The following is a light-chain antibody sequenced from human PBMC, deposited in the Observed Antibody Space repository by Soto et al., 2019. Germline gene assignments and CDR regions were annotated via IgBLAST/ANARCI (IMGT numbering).Light chain of an antibody. CDR1: QSISTF. Sequence: DIQVTQSPSSLSASIGDRVTITCRASQSISTFLNWYQQKPGRAPNLLIYVASNLQAGVPSRFSGSGSGTDFSLTISSLQTEDVATYYCQQSYSAPYTFGQGTTLEIK. J-gene: IGKJ2*01. V-gene: IGKV1-39*01. CDR2: VAS. CDR3: QQSYSAPYT.